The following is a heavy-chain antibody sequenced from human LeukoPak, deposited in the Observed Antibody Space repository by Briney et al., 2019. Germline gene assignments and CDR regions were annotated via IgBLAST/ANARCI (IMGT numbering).Heavy chain of an antibody. CDR3: ARRTDDYDSSAYYH. Sequence: GASVKVSCNASGYTFTSYDINWVRQATGQGLEWMGWVNPNSGNTGYAQKFQGRVTMTRNTATSTVYMDLSSLTSDDTAVYYCARRTDDYDSSAYYHWGLGTLVTVSS. V-gene: IGHV1-8*01. CDR2: VNPNSGNT. J-gene: IGHJ4*02. CDR1: GYTFTSYD. D-gene: IGHD3-22*01.